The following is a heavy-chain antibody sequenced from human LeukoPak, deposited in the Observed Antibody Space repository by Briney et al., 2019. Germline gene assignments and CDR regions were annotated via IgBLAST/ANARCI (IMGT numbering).Heavy chain of an antibody. D-gene: IGHD2-8*01. CDR1: GGSISSHY. CDR3: ARDDCTNGVCYLDY. J-gene: IGHJ4*02. CDR2: IYYSGST. V-gene: IGHV4-59*11. Sequence: PSETLSLTCTVSGGSISSHYWSWIRQPPGKGLEWIGYIYYSGSTNYNPSLKSRVTISVDTSNNQFSLKLSSVTAADTAVYYCARDDCTNGVCYLDYWGQGTLVTVSS.